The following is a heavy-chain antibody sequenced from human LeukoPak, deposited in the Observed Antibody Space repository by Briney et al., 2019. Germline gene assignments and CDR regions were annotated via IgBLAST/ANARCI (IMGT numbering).Heavy chain of an antibody. CDR2: IYSDNT. Sequence: ETLSLTCTVSGYSISSDYYWGWIRQPPGKGLEWVSFIYSDNTHYSDSVKGRFTISRDNSKNTLYLQMNSLRAEDTAVYYCARRAGAYSHPYDYWGQGTLVTVSS. CDR3: ARRAGAYSHPYDY. J-gene: IGHJ4*02. CDR1: GYSISSDYY. D-gene: IGHD4/OR15-4a*01. V-gene: IGHV3-53*01.